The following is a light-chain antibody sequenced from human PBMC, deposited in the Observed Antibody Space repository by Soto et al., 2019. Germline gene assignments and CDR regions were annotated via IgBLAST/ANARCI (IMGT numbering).Light chain of an antibody. Sequence: VVLTQSAATLSLSPGERATLSCSASQAVSTYVAWYQHKPCQAPRLLMYDASNRAPGVPFRFSGSGSGTDFTLTVSSLEPQDFAVYYCHQRLLRPQSFGQGTKVEI. V-gene: IGKV3-11*01. CDR2: DAS. CDR3: HQRLLRPQS. J-gene: IGKJ1*01. CDR1: QAVSTY.